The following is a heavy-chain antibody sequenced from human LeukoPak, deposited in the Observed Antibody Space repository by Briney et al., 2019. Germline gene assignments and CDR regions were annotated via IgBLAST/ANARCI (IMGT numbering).Heavy chain of an antibody. CDR2: IRYDGNDK. CDR1: GFTFGTFW. J-gene: IGHJ5*02. CDR3: AKDLMRDRWFGES. D-gene: IGHD3-10*01. Sequence: QPGGSLRLSCEASGFTFGTFWMSWVRQAPGKGLEWVAFIRYDGNDKFYAESVKGRFTISRDTSRNTLYLQMNSVRLEDTAVYYCAKDLMRDRWFGESWGQGTLVTVSS. V-gene: IGHV3-30*02.